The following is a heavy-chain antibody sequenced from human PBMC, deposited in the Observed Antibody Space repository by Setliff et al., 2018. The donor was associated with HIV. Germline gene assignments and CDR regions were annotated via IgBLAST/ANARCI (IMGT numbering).Heavy chain of an antibody. CDR3: ARVPTSSWYVTTQRTKEYFHH. Sequence: PSETLSLTCTVSGVSISSYYWGWIRQPPGKGLEWIGSIYYIGNTYYNPSLKSRVTILEDTSRNQFSLRLSSVTAADTAIYYCARVPTSSWYVTTQRTKEYFHHWCQGTLVTVSS. V-gene: IGHV4-39*07. J-gene: IGHJ1*01. CDR2: IYYIGNT. D-gene: IGHD6-13*01. CDR1: GVSISSYY.